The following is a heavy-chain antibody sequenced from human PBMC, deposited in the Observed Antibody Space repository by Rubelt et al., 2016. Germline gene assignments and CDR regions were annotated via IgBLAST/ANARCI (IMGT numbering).Heavy chain of an antibody. J-gene: IGHJ5*02. V-gene: IGHV4-39*01. CDR3: ATLRGSYPNWFDP. Sequence: QLQLQESGPGLVKPSETLSLTCTVSGGSISSSSYYWGWIRQPPGKGLEWIGYIYYSGSTYSNPSPRSVFVVSEDTSKNQFSLKLSSVTAADTAVYYCATLRGSYPNWFDPWGQGTLVTVSS. CDR2: IYYSGST. D-gene: IGHD1-26*01. CDR1: GGSISSSSYY.